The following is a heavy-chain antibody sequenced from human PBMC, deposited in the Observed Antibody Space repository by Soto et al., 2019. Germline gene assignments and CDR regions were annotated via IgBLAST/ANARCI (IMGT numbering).Heavy chain of an antibody. CDR3: ARYSSGWSHSYFDY. D-gene: IGHD6-19*01. Sequence: ASEKVSCKPSGFTFNSYGISWVRHAPGQGLEWMGWISAYNGNTNYAQKLQGRVTMTTDTSTSTAYMELRSLRSDDTAVYYCARYSSGWSHSYFDYWGQGTLVTVSS. V-gene: IGHV1-18*01. CDR1: GFTFNSYG. CDR2: ISAYNGNT. J-gene: IGHJ4*02.